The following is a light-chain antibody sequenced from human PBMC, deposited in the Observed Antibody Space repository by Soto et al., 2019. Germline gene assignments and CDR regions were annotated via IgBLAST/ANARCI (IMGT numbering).Light chain of an antibody. CDR2: DAS. CDR3: QQLNSYPLT. V-gene: IGKV1-39*01. J-gene: IGKJ5*01. CDR1: QSISSY. Sequence: DIQMTQSASSLSASVGYRVTITSRASQSISSYLNWYQQKPGKAPKLLIYDASTWQSGVPSRFSGSGSGTDFTLTISSLQPEDFAIYYCQQLNSYPLTFGQGTRLEIK.